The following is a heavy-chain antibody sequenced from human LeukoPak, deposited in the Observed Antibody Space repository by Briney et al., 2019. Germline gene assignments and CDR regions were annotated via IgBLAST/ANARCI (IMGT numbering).Heavy chain of an antibody. D-gene: IGHD3-10*01. V-gene: IGHV3-30*04. CDR1: GFTFSSYA. Sequence: GRSLRLSYAASGFTFSSYAMHWVRQAPGKGLEWVAVISYDGSNKYYADSVKGRFTISRDNSKNTLYLQMNSLRAEDTAVYYCAREVERFGEFDYWGQGTLVTVSS. J-gene: IGHJ4*02. CDR2: ISYDGSNK. CDR3: AREVERFGEFDY.